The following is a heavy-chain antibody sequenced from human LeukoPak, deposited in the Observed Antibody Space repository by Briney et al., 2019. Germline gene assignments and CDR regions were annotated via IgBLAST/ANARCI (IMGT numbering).Heavy chain of an antibody. V-gene: IGHV3-21*01. CDR3: ARAGSGYYYGEDY. CDR1: GFTFSSYS. D-gene: IGHD3-22*01. Sequence: PGGSLRLSCAASGFTFSSYSMNWVRQAPGKGREWVSSISSSSSYIYYADSVKGRFTISRDNAKNSLYLQMNGLRAEDTAVYYCARAGSGYYYGEDYWGQGTLVTVSS. J-gene: IGHJ4*02. CDR2: ISSSSSYI.